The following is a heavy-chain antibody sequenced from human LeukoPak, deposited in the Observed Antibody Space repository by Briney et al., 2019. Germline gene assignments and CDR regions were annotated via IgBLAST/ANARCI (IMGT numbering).Heavy chain of an antibody. D-gene: IGHD3-22*01. CDR1: GGTFSSYA. J-gene: IGHJ3*02. CDR2: IIPIFGTA. V-gene: IGHV1-69*06. Sequence: SVKVSCKASGGTFSSYAISWVRQAPGQGLEWMGGIIPIFGTANYAQKFQGRVTITADKSTSTAYMELSSLRSEDTAVYYCARERTGSGYYYIIGDDAFDIWGQGTMVTVSS. CDR3: ARERTGSGYYYIIGDDAFDI.